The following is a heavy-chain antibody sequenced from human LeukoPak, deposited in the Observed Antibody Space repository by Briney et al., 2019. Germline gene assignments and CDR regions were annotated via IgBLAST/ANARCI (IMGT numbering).Heavy chain of an antibody. CDR2: IKQDGSEK. CDR1: GFTASSYW. V-gene: IGHV3-7*01. D-gene: IGHD6-19*01. J-gene: IGHJ4*02. CDR3: ARALGYSSGCGGY. Sequence: PGGSLRLSCVASGFTASSYWMSWVRQAPGKGLEWVANIKQDGSEKYYVDSVKGRFTISRDNAKNSLYLQMNSLRAEDTAVYYCARALGYSSGCGGYWGQGTLVTVSS.